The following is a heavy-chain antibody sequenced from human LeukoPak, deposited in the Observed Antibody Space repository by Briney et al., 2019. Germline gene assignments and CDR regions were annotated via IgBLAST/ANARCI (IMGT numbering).Heavy chain of an antibody. V-gene: IGHV1-2*02. CDR3: ARTLYIAAVPGGFDY. D-gene: IGHD6-13*01. CDR1: GYTFTGHY. CDR2: INPKNAAT. J-gene: IGHJ4*02. Sequence: GASVKVSCKAFGYTFTGHYIHWVRQAPGQGLEWMGWINPKNAATNYAQKFQGRVTMTRDTSTGTVYMELSSLRSDDTAVFYCARTLYIAAVPGGFDYWGQGTLVTVSS.